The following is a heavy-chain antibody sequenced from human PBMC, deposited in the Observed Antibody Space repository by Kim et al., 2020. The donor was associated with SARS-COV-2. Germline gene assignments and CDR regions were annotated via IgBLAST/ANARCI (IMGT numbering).Heavy chain of an antibody. CDR1: GFTFNKYA. V-gene: IGHV3-23*01. CDR3: AKGDSGSYDS. J-gene: IGHJ5*01. D-gene: IGHD1-26*01. CDR2: IGSSGGTT. Sequence: GGSLRLSCAASGFTFNKYAMSWVRQAPGTGLEWVSFIGSSGGTTYSADSVRGRFTISRDNFKNTLYLQMNSPRAEDAAIYYCAKGDSGSYDSWGQGTLVTVSS.